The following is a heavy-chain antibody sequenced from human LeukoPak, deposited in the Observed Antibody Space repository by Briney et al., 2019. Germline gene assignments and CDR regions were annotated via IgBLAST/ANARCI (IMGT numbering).Heavy chain of an antibody. V-gene: IGHV4-61*10. J-gene: IGHJ5*02. CDR2: IYYGGST. D-gene: IGHD3-3*01. CDR1: GGYISTGSYY. Sequence: SETLSLTCTVSGGYISTGSYYWSWIRQPAGKGLEWIGYIYYGGSTNYNPSLKSRVTISVDTSKNQFSLKLSSVTAADTAVYYCARVLLSNYDFWSGYSNWFDPWGQGTLVTVSS. CDR3: ARVLLSNYDFWSGYSNWFDP.